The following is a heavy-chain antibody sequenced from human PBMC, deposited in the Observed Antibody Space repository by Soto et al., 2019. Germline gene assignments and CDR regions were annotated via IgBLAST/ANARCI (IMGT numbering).Heavy chain of an antibody. CDR3: VKIGVLGQWYFDL. J-gene: IGHJ2*01. V-gene: IGHV3-23*01. CDR1: GFTFSNHG. CDR2: ISRSADET. D-gene: IGHD3-22*01. Sequence: EGQMLESGGGLVQPGGSLSFSCAASGFTFSNHGMSWAHQAPGKGLEWVSPISRSADETFYADSVKGRFPISRDNSKSTLFLQMNTLRVEDTAVYYCVKIGVLGQWYFDLWGRGTLVTVSA.